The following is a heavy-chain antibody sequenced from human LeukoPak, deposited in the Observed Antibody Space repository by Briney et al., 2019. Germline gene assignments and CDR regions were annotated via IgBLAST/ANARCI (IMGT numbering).Heavy chain of an antibody. J-gene: IGHJ4*02. CDR2: IYYSGST. D-gene: IGHD2-2*01. Sequence: SETLSLTCTVSGGSISPYYWSWIRQSPGKGLEWIGNIYYSGSTNYIPSLESRVTISVDTSKNQFSLKLNSVTAADTAVYYCASSVCSSSSCSRKWAFDYWGQGTLVTVSS. V-gene: IGHV4-59*01. CDR3: ASSVCSSSSCSRKWAFDY. CDR1: GGSISPYY.